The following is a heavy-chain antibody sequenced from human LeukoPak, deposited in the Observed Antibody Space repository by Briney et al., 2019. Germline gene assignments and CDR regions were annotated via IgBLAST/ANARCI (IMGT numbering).Heavy chain of an antibody. V-gene: IGHV3-48*01. J-gene: IGHJ5*02. CDR3: ARSLVVGATYPYH. Sequence: PGGSLRLSCAASGFTFSSYGMTWVRQAPGKGGEGVSYISSSSSNIYYADSVKGRFTISRDNAKNSLYLQLNSLRAEDTAVYYCARSLVVGATYPYHWGQGTLVTVSS. CDR2: ISSSSSNI. CDR1: GFTFSSYG. D-gene: IGHD1-26*01.